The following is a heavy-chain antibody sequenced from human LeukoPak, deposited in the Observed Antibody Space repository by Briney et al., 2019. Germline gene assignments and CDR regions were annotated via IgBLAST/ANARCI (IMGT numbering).Heavy chain of an antibody. V-gene: IGHV3-48*02. CDR1: GFTFSTYA. J-gene: IGHJ4*02. Sequence: PGRSLRLSCAASGFTFSTYAMHWVRQAPGKGLEWVSYISSSSSNIYYADSVKGRFTISRDNAKNSLSLQMNSLRDEDTAVYYCARDLNLYDSSGYYPRWGQGTLVTVSS. CDR2: ISSSSSNI. CDR3: ARDLNLYDSSGYYPR. D-gene: IGHD3-22*01.